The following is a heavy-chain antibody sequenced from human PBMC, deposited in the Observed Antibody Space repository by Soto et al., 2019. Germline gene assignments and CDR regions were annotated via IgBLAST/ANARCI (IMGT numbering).Heavy chain of an antibody. CDR2: IYYSGST. D-gene: IGHD2-15*01. Sequence: PSETLSLTCPVSGGSIRNNYWSWIRQPPERGLEWIAYIYYSGSTYYNPSLKSRVTISVDTSKNQFSLKLSSVTAADTAVYYCARARGARYFDYWGQGTLVTVSS. CDR3: ARARGARYFDY. J-gene: IGHJ4*02. V-gene: IGHV4-59*08. CDR1: GGSIRNNY.